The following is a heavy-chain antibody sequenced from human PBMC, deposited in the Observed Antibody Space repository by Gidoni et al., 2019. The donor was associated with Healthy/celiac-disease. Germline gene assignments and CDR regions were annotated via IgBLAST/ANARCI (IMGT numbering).Heavy chain of an antibody. CDR3: ARDNSEAVAAPRAYYYYYMDV. V-gene: IGHV1-69*01. Sequence: QVQLVQSGAEVKKPGSSVKVSCKASGGTFSSYAISWVRQAPGQGLEWMGGIIPIFGTANYAQKFQGRVTITADESTSTAYMELSSLRSEDTAVYYCARDNSEAVAAPRAYYYYYMDVWGKGTTVTVSS. J-gene: IGHJ6*03. CDR1: GGTFSSYA. CDR2: IIPIFGTA. D-gene: IGHD6-19*01.